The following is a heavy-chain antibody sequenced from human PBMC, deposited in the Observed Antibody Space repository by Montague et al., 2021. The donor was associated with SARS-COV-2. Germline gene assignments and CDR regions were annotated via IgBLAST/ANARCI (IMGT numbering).Heavy chain of an antibody. J-gene: IGHJ4*02. CDR2: VSSDGSNK. D-gene: IGHD3-10*01. CDR1: GFTFDSHA. V-gene: IGHV3-30-3*01. CDR3: ARSRGVGELFFSFDY. Sequence: SLRLSCAASGFTFDSHAMHWFRQAPGKGLEWVAGVSSDGSNKYYSESVKGRFTISRDNSKNTLYLQMNSLGPQDTAVYYCARSRGVGELFFSFDYWGQGTLVTVSS.